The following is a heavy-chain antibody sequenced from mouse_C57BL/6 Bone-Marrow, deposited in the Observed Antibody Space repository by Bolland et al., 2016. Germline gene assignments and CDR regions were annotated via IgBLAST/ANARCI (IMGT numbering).Heavy chain of an antibody. D-gene: IGHD2-12*01. CDR2: DT. CDR3: ARSYALDY. J-gene: IGHJ3*01. Sequence: DTNYNGKFKGKATLTADKSSSTAYMQLSSLTSEDSAVYFCARSYALDYWGQGTLV. V-gene: IGHV1-82*01.